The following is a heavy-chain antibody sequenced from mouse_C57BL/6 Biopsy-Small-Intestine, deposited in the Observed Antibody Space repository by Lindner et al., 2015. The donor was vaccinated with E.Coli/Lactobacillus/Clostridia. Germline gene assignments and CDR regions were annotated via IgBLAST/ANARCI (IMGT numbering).Heavy chain of an antibody. D-gene: IGHD1-1*01. V-gene: IGHV1-4*01. CDR3: ARRTGLLPMDY. CDR2: INPSSGYA. J-gene: IGHJ4*01. CDR1: GYTFTTYT. Sequence: VQLQESGAELARPGASVKMSCKGSGYTFTTYTMHWVRQKPGQGLEWIGYINPSSGYAKYNQNFKDKATLTADKSSSTAYMQLSSLTSEDSAVYYCARRTGLLPMDYWGQGTSVTVSS.